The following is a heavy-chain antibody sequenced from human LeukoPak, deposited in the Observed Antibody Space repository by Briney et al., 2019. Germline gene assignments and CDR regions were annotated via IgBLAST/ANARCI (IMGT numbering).Heavy chain of an antibody. J-gene: IGHJ4*02. D-gene: IGHD5-18*01. Sequence: GGSLRLSCAASGFTFSSYSMNWVRQAPGKGLEWVSSISSGSNYIYYAHSVKGRFTITRDNAKNALYLQMNSLRAEDAAVYYCAREAFYGYDYWGQGTLVTVSS. CDR3: AREAFYGYDY. V-gene: IGHV3-21*01. CDR2: ISSGSNYI. CDR1: GFTFSSYS.